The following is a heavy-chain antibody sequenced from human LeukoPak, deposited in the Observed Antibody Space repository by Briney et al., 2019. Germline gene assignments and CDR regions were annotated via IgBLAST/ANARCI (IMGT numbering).Heavy chain of an antibody. J-gene: IGHJ4*02. CDR3: ARETLGVAGQTRGG. CDR2: INHSGST. V-gene: IGHV4-34*01. CDR1: GGSFSGYY. Sequence: SETLSLTCAVYGGSFSGYYWSWIRQPPGKGLEWIGEINHSGSTNYNPSLKSRVTISVDTSKNQFSLKLSSVTAADTAVYYCARETLGVAGQTRGGWGQGTLVTVSS. D-gene: IGHD6-19*01.